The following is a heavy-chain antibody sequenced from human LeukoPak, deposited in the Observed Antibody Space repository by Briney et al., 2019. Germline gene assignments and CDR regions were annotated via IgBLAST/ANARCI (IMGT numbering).Heavy chain of an antibody. J-gene: IGHJ3*02. V-gene: IGHV4-39*01. CDR3: VTYCSSTSCPHRRAFDI. CDR1: GGSISSSNYY. D-gene: IGHD2-2*01. CDR2: IYYSGST. Sequence: PSETLSLTCTVSGGSISSSNYYWGWSRQPPGKGLEWIGSIYYSGSTYYNPSLKSRVIISVDTSKNQFSLKLSSVTAADTAVYYCVTYCSSTSCPHRRAFDIWGQGTMVTVSS.